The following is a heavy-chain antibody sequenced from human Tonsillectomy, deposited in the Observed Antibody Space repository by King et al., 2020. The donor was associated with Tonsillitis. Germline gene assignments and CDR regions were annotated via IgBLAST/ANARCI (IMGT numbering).Heavy chain of an antibody. CDR3: ARNRVARYMDV. J-gene: IGHJ6*03. V-gene: IGHV4-31*03. CDR1: GGSISSGGYY. Sequence: QLQESGPGLVKPSQTLSLTCTASGGSISSGGYYWSWIRQHPGKGLEWIGYIYYDGSAHYNPSLKSRTTISVDTSENQFSLRVSSVTAADTAVYYCARNRVARYMDVWGKGTTVTVYS. D-gene: IGHD2-15*01. CDR2: IYYDGSA.